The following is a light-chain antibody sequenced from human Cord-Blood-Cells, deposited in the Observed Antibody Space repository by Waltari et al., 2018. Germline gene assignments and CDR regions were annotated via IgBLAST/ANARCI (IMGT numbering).Light chain of an antibody. CDR1: QSISSY. J-gene: IGKJ1*01. V-gene: IGKV1-39*01. Sequence: DIQMTQYPSSLSASVADRVTITCRATQSISSYLNWYQQEPGKAPKLLIYAASSLQSGVPSRFSGSGSGTDFTLTISSLQPEDFATYYCQQSYSTPRTFGQGTKVEIK. CDR3: QQSYSTPRT. CDR2: AAS.